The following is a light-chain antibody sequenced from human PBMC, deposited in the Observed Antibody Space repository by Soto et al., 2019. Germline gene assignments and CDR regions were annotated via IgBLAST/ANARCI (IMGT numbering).Light chain of an antibody. CDR3: QHYAHLPLS. Sequence: DIQMTQSPSSLSASVGDRVTITCQASQGINNYLNWYQQKPGKAPELLIYDSSSLKTGVPSMFSGSGSETDFTLTISSLQPDDVATYYCQHYAHLPLSFGGGTKIEIK. CDR2: DSS. CDR1: QGINNY. V-gene: IGKV1-33*01. J-gene: IGKJ4*01.